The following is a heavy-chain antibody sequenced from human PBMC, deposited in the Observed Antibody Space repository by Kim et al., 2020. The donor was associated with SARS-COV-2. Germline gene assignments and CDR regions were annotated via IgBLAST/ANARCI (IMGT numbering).Heavy chain of an antibody. Sequence: SETLSLTCAVYGGSFSGYYWSWIRQPPGKGLEWIGEINHSGSTNYNPSLKSRVTISVDTSKNQFSLKLSSVTAADTAVYYCARGPPAPYSSSRPPFDPWGQGTLVTVSS. CDR1: GGSFSGYY. J-gene: IGHJ5*02. CDR3: ARGPPAPYSSSRPPFDP. CDR2: INHSGST. V-gene: IGHV4-34*01. D-gene: IGHD6-13*01.